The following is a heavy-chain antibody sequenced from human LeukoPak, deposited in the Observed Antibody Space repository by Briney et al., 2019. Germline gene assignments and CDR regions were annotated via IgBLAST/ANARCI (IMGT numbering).Heavy chain of an antibody. CDR2: IKSKTDGGTT. V-gene: IGHV3-15*01. D-gene: IGHD6-13*01. CDR1: GFTFSNAW. CDR3: AKPRYSSSWSNAFDI. J-gene: IGHJ3*02. Sequence: GGSLRLSCAASGFTFSNAWMNWVRQAPGKGLEWVGRIKSKTDGGTTDYAAPVKGRFTISRDDSKNTLYLQMNSLKTEDTAVYYCAKPRYSSSWSNAFDIWGQGTMVTVSS.